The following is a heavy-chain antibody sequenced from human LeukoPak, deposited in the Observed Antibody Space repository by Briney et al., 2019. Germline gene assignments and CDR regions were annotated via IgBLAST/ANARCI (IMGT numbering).Heavy chain of an antibody. D-gene: IGHD5-18*01. CDR2: IRYDGSNK. CDR3: ARDGGKSYEIDY. J-gene: IGHJ4*02. CDR1: GFTFSIYG. V-gene: IGHV3-30*02. Sequence: GGSLRLSCAASGFTFSIYGMHWVRQAPGRGLEWVAFIRYDGSNKYSADSVKGRFTISRDNSKNTLYLHMNSLRVEDTAVYYCARDGGKSYEIDYRGQGTLVTVSS.